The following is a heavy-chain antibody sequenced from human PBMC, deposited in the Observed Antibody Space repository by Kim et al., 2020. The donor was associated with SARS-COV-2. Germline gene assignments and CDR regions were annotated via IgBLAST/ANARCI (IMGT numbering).Heavy chain of an antibody. Sequence: GGSLRLSCAASGFTVSSNYMSWVRQAPGKGLEWVSVIYSGGSTYYADSVKGRFTISRDNSKNTLYLQMNSLRAEDTAVYYCATTPGYSYGPYYFDYWGQGTLVTVSS. D-gene: IGHD5-18*01. CDR2: IYSGGST. J-gene: IGHJ4*02. CDR3: ATTPGYSYGPYYFDY. CDR1: GFTVSSNY. V-gene: IGHV3-66*01.